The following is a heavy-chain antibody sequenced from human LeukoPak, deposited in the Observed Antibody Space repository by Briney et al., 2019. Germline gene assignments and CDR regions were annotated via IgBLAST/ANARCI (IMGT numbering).Heavy chain of an antibody. Sequence: PSETLSLTCAAYGGSFSGYYWSWIRQPPGKGLEWIGEINHSGSTNYNPSLKSRVTISVDTSKNQFSLKLSSVTAADPAVYYCSIAVAGTLDAFDIWGQGTMVTVSS. J-gene: IGHJ3*02. V-gene: IGHV4-34*03. CDR2: INHSGST. CDR3: SIAVAGTLDAFDI. D-gene: IGHD6-19*01. CDR1: GGSFSGYY.